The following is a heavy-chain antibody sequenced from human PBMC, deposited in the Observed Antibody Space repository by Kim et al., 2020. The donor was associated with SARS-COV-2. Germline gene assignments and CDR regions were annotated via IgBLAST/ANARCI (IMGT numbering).Heavy chain of an antibody. D-gene: IGHD5-18*01. CDR3: ARGPIHSGHSDH. CDR1: GGTFSGYY. J-gene: IGHJ4*02. CDR2: INDSGRT. Sequence: SETLSLTCAVYGGTFSGYYWSWIRQPPGKGLEWIGEINDSGRTNHNPYLKSRVTISVDTYKNKSFLKVNFVTAADTAVYYCARGPIHSGHSDHWGQGIL. V-gene: IGHV4-34*01.